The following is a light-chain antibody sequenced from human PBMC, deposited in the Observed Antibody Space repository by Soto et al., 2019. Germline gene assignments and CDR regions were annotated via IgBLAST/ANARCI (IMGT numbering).Light chain of an antibody. V-gene: IGKV3-15*01. CDR3: QQYGSSPLT. Sequence: EIVMTQSPATLSVSPGKRVILSCWASQSVSTNLAWYQQTPGQAPRLLIYDASARATGIPARFSGSRSGTEFTLTISSLQSEDFELYYCQQYGSSPLTFGGGKKVDIK. CDR1: QSVSTN. J-gene: IGKJ4*01. CDR2: DAS.